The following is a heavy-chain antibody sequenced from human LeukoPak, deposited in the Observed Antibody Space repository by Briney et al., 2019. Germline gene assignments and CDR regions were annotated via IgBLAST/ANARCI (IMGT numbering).Heavy chain of an antibody. CDR3: ARGGQWEPPDC. CDR1: GYTFASYD. V-gene: IGHV1-18*01. D-gene: IGHD1-26*01. CDR2: ISAYNGYT. J-gene: IGHJ4*02. Sequence: SVKVSCKASGYTFASYDISWVRHAPGQGLEWMGWISAYNGYTNYAQNLQGRVAMTTDTSTSTAYMELRSLRSDDTAVYYCARGGQWEPPDCWGQGTLVTVSS.